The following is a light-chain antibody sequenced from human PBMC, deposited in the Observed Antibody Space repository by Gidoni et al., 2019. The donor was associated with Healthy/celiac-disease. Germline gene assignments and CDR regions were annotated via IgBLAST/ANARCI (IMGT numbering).Light chain of an antibody. J-gene: IGLJ1*01. Sequence: QSALTQPRSVSGSPGQSVTISCTGTSSDVGGYNYVSWYQQHPGKASKSMIYDVSKRPAGVPDRFSGSKSGNTASRTISGLQAEDEADYYCCSYAGSYTFGYVFGTGTKGTVL. CDR1: SSDVGGYNY. V-gene: IGLV2-11*01. CDR2: DVS. CDR3: CSYAGSYTFGYV.